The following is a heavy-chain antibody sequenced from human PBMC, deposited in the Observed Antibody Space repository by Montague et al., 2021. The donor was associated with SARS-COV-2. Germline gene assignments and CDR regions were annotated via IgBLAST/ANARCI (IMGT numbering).Heavy chain of an antibody. Sequence: PALVKPTQTLTLTCTFSGFSLNTPEVAVGWIRQPPGKALEWLALIYGGDEKRYGPSLQSRLTITWDTSKSQVVLTMTNMDPVDTATYFCAHRFAGFFDYWGQGILVTVSS. J-gene: IGHJ4*02. V-gene: IGHV2-5*05. CDR2: IYGGDEK. CDR3: AHRFAGFFDY. CDR1: GFSLNTPEVA.